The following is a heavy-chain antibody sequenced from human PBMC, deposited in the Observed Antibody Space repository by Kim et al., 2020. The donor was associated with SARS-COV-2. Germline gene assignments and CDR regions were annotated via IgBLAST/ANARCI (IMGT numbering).Heavy chain of an antibody. CDR2: N. Sequence: NEYAESWKSRKTLNPDPSKNQFSLQLNPVTPEDTAVYYCARGYSSSWRFDPWGQGTLVTVSS. CDR3: ARGYSSSWRFDP. V-gene: IGHV6-1*01. J-gene: IGHJ5*02. D-gene: IGHD6-13*01.